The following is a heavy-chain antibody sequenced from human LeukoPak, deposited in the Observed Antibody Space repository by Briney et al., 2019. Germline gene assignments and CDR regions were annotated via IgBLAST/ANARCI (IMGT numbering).Heavy chain of an antibody. CDR2: IYYIGST. J-gene: IGHJ3*02. CDR3: ARLQASGSYGRGAFDI. D-gene: IGHD1-26*01. Sequence: KPSETLSLTCTVSGGSISSYYWSWIRQPPGKGLEWIGYIYYIGSTTYNPSLKSRVTMSVDTSRKQFSLNLRSVTAADTAVYYCARLQASGSYGRGAFDIWGQGTMVTVSS. CDR1: GGSISSYY. V-gene: IGHV4-59*08.